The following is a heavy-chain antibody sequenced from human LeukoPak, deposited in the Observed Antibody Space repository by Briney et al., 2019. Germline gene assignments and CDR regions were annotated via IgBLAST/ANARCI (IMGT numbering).Heavy chain of an antibody. D-gene: IGHD3-3*01. CDR3: ARDRYYDFWSGYHQTYDAFDI. Sequence: GSLRLSCTTSGFNFRAYWMGWIRQPPGKGLEWIGYIYYSGSTNYNPSLKSRVTISVDTSKNQFSLKLSSVTAADTAVYYCARDRYYDFWSGYHQTYDAFDIWGQGTMVTVSS. CDR2: IYYSGST. CDR1: GFNFRAYW. J-gene: IGHJ3*02. V-gene: IGHV4-59*01.